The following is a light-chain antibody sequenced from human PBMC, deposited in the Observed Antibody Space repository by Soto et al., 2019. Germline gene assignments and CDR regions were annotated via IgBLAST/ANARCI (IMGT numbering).Light chain of an antibody. J-gene: IGKJ1*01. V-gene: IGKV3-20*01. CDR1: QGVDNNY. CDR2: GTS. CDR3: HQFQNSPWT. Sequence: EIVLTQSPGTLSLSPGERGTLSCRASQGVDNNYLVWYQQKPGQAPRLLIFGTSSRATGIPDRFSGSGSGTHFTLTINRLEPGDVAVYYCHQFQNSPWTFGQGTKVDIK.